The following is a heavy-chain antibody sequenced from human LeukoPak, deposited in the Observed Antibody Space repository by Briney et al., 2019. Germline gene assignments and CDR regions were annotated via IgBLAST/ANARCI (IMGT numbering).Heavy chain of an antibody. CDR1: GYTFSGYY. J-gene: IGHJ4*02. D-gene: IGHD3-10*01. CDR2: INPNSGGT. V-gene: IGHV1-2*02. CDR3: ASSLQAGSGRH. Sequence: ASVKVSCKACGYTFSGYYMNWVRQAPGQGLEGVGWINPNSGGTNYAQKFQGRVTMTRDTSISTAYMDLSRLRSDDTAVYYCASSLQAGSGRHWGQGTLVTVSS.